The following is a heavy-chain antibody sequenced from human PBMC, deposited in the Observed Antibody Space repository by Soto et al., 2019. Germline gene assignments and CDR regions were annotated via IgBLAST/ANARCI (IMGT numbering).Heavy chain of an antibody. Sequence: VQLVESGGGLVQPGGSLRLSCAASGFTFRSYSMNWVRQAPGKGLEWVSYITSSSDTKYYGVSVKGRFTISRDNAKTSLYLQVNSLRDEDTAVYYCARVPSSASYRSYYYYGMDVWGQGTTVTVSS. CDR3: ARVPSSASYRSYYYYGMDV. J-gene: IGHJ6*02. D-gene: IGHD1-26*01. CDR1: GFTFRSYS. V-gene: IGHV3-48*02. CDR2: ITSSSDTK.